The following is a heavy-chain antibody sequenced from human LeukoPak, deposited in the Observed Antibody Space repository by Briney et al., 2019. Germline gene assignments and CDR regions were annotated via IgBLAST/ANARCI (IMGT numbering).Heavy chain of an antibody. Sequence: PGGSLRLSCAASGFIFNTFSMNWVRQAPGKGLGWISYISSSGNTIYYADSVKGRFTISRDNAKNSLYLQMNSLRADDTALYYCARVRGLVAAGHYFDYWGQGTLVTISS. CDR2: ISSSGNTI. D-gene: IGHD6-13*01. V-gene: IGHV3-48*01. CDR3: ARVRGLVAAGHYFDY. CDR1: GFIFNTFS. J-gene: IGHJ4*02.